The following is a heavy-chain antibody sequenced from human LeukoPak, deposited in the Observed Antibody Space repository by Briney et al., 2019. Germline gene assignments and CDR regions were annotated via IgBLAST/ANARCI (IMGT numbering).Heavy chain of an antibody. Sequence: ASVNVSCKASGYSFTSYGISWVRQAPGQGLEWMGWISAYNGNTNYAQKLQGRVTMTTDTSTSTAYMELRSLRSDDTAVYYCARARTAMDFDYWGQGTLVTVSS. D-gene: IGHD5-18*01. J-gene: IGHJ4*02. V-gene: IGHV1-18*01. CDR2: ISAYNGNT. CDR1: GYSFTSYG. CDR3: ARARTAMDFDY.